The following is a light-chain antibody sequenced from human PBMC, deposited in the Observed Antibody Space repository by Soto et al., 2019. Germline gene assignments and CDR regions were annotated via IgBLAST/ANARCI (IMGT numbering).Light chain of an antibody. CDR3: SSYVGSDNFWM. CDR2: EVN. V-gene: IGLV2-8*01. J-gene: IGLJ3*02. Sequence: QSALTQPPSASGSPGQSVTISCAGTSSDVGGYDYVSWYQQHPGKAPKLIIYEVNKRPSGVPDRFSGSKSANTASLTVAGLQAEDEADYYCSSYVGSDNFWMFGGGTKLTVL. CDR1: SSDVGGYDY.